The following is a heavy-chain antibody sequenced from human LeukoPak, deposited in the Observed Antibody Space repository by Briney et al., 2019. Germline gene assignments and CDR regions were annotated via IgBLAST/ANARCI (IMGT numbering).Heavy chain of an antibody. CDR1: GFALNTYA. CDR2: ICNDGSHN. Sequence: GGPLRLSCAASGFALNTYAMHWVRQAPGQGLKWVAPICNDGSHNFYSNSVRGQFTISRDNSKNTVSLQINNLRPEDTAVYYCAREIFGSGSYPYFWGQGTLVTVSS. CDR3: AREIFGSGSYPYF. D-gene: IGHD3-10*01. J-gene: IGHJ4*02. V-gene: IGHV3-33*01.